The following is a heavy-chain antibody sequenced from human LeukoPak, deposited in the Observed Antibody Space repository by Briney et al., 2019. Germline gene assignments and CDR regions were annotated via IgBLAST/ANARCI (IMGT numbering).Heavy chain of an antibody. CDR3: AKDASLSSSSDAFDI. J-gene: IGHJ3*02. Sequence: GGSLRLSCAASGFTFDDSAMHWVRQAPGTGLEWVSGICWNSGSIGYADSVKSRFTISRDNAKNSLYLQMNSLRAEDTALYYCAKDASLSSSSDAFDIWGQGTMVTVSS. CDR1: GFTFDDSA. CDR2: ICWNSGSI. D-gene: IGHD6-13*01. V-gene: IGHV3-9*01.